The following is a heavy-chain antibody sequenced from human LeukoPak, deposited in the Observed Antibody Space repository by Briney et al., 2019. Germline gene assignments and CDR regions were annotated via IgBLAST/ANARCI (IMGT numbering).Heavy chain of an antibody. D-gene: IGHD1-7*01. CDR3: ARDSGTTGEVKFDP. CDR1: GGSFSGYY. J-gene: IGHJ5*02. V-gene: IGHV4-34*01. CDR2: INLIGST. Sequence: PSQTLSLTCAVYGGSFSGYYWSWIRQPTGKGLEWIGEINLIGSTDYNPSLKSRVTISVDTSKNQFSVRLSSVTAADTAVYYCARDSGTTGEVKFDPWGQGTLVTVSS.